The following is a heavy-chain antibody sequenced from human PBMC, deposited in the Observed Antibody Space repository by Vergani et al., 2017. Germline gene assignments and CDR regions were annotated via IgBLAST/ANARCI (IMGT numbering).Heavy chain of an antibody. Sequence: QVHLVESGGGVVQPGRSLRLSCVVSGFTSSYYGTHWVRQAPGKGLEWVAVISYDGTQKYYAASVKGRFTIARDNSKSTLYLQMNSLGTEDTAVYYCATKSCGTPGCQIGYIKEWGQGTMVTVSS. CDR1: GFTSSYYG. D-gene: IGHD1-1*01. J-gene: IGHJ1*01. CDR2: ISYDGTQK. CDR3: ATKSCGTPGCQIGYIKE. V-gene: IGHV3-30*03.